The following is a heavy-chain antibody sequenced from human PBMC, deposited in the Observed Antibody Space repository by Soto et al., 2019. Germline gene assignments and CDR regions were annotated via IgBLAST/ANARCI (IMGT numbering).Heavy chain of an antibody. CDR3: ARASRWFVTDY. Sequence: ASVKVSCKASGYTFTNYAMHWVRQAPGQRLEWMGWINAGNGNTKYSQKFQGRVTITRDTSASIAYMELSSLRSEDTAVYYCARASRWFVTDYWGQGTLVSVS. CDR1: GYTFTNYA. D-gene: IGHD6-13*01. J-gene: IGHJ4*02. V-gene: IGHV1-3*01. CDR2: INAGNGNT.